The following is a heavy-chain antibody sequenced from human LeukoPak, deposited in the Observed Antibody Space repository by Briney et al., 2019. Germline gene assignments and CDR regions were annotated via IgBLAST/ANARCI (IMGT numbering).Heavy chain of an antibody. Sequence: TLSLTCAISGDSVSSNSAAWNWIRQSPSRGLEWLGRTYYRSKWYNDYAISVKSRITINPDTSKNQFSLHLNSVTPWDTAVYYCARGTATASHPINWFDPWGQGILVTVSS. V-gene: IGHV6-1*01. CDR2: TYYRSKWYN. CDR3: ARGTATASHPINWFDP. CDR1: GDSVSSNSAA. J-gene: IGHJ5*02. D-gene: IGHD1-14*01.